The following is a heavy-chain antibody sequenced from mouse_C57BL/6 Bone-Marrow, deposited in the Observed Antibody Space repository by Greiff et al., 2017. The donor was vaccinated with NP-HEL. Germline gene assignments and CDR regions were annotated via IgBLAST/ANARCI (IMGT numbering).Heavy chain of an antibody. CDR1: GFNIKDDY. CDR2: IDPENGDT. V-gene: IGHV14-4*01. CDR3: TTNYDYLYAMDY. J-gene: IGHJ4*01. D-gene: IGHD2-4*01. Sequence: VQLQQSGAELVRPGASVKLSCTASGFNIKDDYMHWVKQRPEQGLEWIGWIDPENGDTEYASKFKGKATITADTSSNTAYLQLSSLTSEDTAVYYCTTNYDYLYAMDYWGQGTSVTVSS.